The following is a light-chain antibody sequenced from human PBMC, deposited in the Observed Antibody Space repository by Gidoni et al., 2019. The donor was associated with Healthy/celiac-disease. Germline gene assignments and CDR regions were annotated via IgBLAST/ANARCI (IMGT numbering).Light chain of an antibody. CDR1: KLGDKY. V-gene: IGLV3-1*01. CDR3: QAWDSSNVV. CDR2: QDS. Sequence: SYELTQPPSVSVSPGQTASITRSGDKLGDKYACWSQQKPGQSPVLVIYQDSKRPSGIPERFSGSNSGNTATLTISGTQAMDEADYYCQAWDSSNVVFGGGTKLTVL. J-gene: IGLJ2*01.